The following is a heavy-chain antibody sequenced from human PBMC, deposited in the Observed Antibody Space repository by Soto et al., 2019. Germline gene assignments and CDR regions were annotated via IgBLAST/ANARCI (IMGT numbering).Heavy chain of an antibody. V-gene: IGHV1-69*04. D-gene: IGHD1-26*01. CDR1: GGDLSNSG. J-gene: IGHJ4*02. CDR2: IFPLLAMV. CDR3: AKGDGAGFKS. Sequence: QVNLVQSGTEMKKPGSSVMVSCKVSGGDLSNSGISWVRQAPGQGLEWMGGIFPLLAMVDYSQKFQGRVTISADESTTTDYMDLGSLSSADTAVYYCAKGDGAGFKSWGQGTLVIVSS.